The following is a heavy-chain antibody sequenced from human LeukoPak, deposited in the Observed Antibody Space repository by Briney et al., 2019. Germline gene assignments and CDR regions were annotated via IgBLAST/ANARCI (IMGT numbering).Heavy chain of an antibody. CDR3: ARDRVEYSSGWYEMGFDY. V-gene: IGHV4-59*01. D-gene: IGHD6-19*01. CDR2: IYYSGST. J-gene: IGHJ4*02. CDR1: GGSFSGYY. Sequence: SETLSLTCAVYGGSFSGYYWSWIRQPPGKGLEWIGYIYYSGSTNYNPSLKSRVTISVDTSKNQFSLKLSSVTAADTAVYYCARDRVEYSSGWYEMGFDYWGQGTLVTVSS.